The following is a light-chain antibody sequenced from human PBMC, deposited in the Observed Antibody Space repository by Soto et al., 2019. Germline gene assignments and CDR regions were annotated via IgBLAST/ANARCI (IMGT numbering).Light chain of an antibody. V-gene: IGLV1-40*01. Sequence: QAVVTQPPSVSGAPGQRVTISCTGNSSNIGAGYDVHWYQQLPRTAPKLLIYGNSNRPSGVPDRFSGSKSGTSASLAITGLQAEDEADYYCQSYDSSLSGSVFGGGTKVTVL. J-gene: IGLJ2*01. CDR2: GNS. CDR1: SSNIGAGYD. CDR3: QSYDSSLSGSV.